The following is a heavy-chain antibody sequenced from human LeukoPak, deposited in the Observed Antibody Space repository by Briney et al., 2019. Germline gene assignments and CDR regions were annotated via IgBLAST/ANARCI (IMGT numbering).Heavy chain of an antibody. J-gene: IGHJ4*02. Sequence: GGSLRLSCAASGFTFGSYSMNWVRQAPGKGLEWVSSISSSSSYIYYADSVKGRFTISRDNAKNSLYLQMNSLRAEDTAVYYCARDQSAHGSGSYYDYWGQGTLVTVSS. D-gene: IGHD3-10*01. CDR1: GFTFGSYS. CDR2: ISSSSSYI. V-gene: IGHV3-21*01. CDR3: ARDQSAHGSGSYYDY.